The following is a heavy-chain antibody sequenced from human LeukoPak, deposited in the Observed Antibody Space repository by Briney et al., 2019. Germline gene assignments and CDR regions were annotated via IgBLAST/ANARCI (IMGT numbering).Heavy chain of an antibody. CDR1: GGTFSSYA. V-gene: IGHV1-69*06. CDR2: IIPIFGTA. J-gene: IGHJ4*02. CDR3: ARVQLGYCSSTSCYGYDY. D-gene: IGHD2-2*01. Sequence: SVKVSCKVSGGTFSSYAISWVRQAPGQGLEWMGGIIPIFGTANYAQKFQGRVTITADKSTSTAYMELSSLRSEDTAVYYCARVQLGYCSSTSCYGYDYWGQGTLVTVSS.